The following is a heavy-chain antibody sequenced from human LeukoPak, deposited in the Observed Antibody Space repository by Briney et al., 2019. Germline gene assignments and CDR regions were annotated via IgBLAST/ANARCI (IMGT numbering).Heavy chain of an antibody. CDR2: IKLDGSVK. V-gene: IGHV3-7*01. CDR1: GFTFSNYW. D-gene: IGHD1-1*01. CDR3: ARERTKGGSDAFDI. Sequence: PGGSLRLSCAAFGFTFSNYWMNWVRQAPGKGLEWVAIIKLDGSVKYYVDSVKGRFSISRDNAKNSVYLQMNSLRAEDTAVYYCARERTKGGSDAFDIWGQGTMVTVSS. J-gene: IGHJ3*02.